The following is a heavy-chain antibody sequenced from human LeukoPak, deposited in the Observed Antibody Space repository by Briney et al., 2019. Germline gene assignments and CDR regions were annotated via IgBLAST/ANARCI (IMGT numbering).Heavy chain of an antibody. CDR3: ARGGYSYSLDY. V-gene: IGHV5-51*01. CDR1: GYSFTNYW. Sequence: GEPLKISCSGSGYSFTNYWIGWVRQVPGKGLEWMGIIYPGDSETIYSPSFQGQVTISVDKSISTAYLQWSSLKASGTAMYYCARGGYSYSLDYWGQGTLVSVSS. CDR2: IYPGDSET. J-gene: IGHJ4*02. D-gene: IGHD5-18*01.